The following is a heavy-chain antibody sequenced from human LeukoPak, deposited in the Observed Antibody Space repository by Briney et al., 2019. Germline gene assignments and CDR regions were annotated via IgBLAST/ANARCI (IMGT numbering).Heavy chain of an antibody. CDR2: ISGSDSNT. V-gene: IGHV3-23*01. J-gene: IGHJ4*02. Sequence: GGSLRLSCAASGFTFSSYAMTWVRQAPGKGLEWVSGISGSDSNTYYADSVKGRFTISRDNSKNTLYLQMNSLRAEDTAAYYCAKGTYDSRGHFDYWGQGTLVSVSS. CDR3: AKGTYDSRGHFDY. D-gene: IGHD3-22*01. CDR1: GFTFSSYA.